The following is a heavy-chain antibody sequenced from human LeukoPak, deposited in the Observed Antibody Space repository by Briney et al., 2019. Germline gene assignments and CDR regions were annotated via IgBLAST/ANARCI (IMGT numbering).Heavy chain of an antibody. D-gene: IGHD2-15*01. V-gene: IGHV4-39*01. CDR1: GGSISRSSYY. J-gene: IGHJ4*02. CDR3: ARPDCSGNSCYIDY. CDR2: VYYSGST. Sequence: SETLSLTCTVSGGSISRSSYYWGWIRQPPGKGLEWTGSVYYSGSTYYNPSLKSRVTISVDTSKKQFSLKLSSVTAADTAVYYCARPDCSGNSCYIDYWGQGTLVTVSS.